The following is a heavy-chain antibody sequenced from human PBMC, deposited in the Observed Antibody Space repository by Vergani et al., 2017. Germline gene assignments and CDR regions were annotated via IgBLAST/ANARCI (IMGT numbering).Heavy chain of an antibody. J-gene: IGHJ4*02. CDR1: GYTFVNHP. CDR2: ISPYNHKT. V-gene: IGHV1-18*04. D-gene: IGHD5-24*01. CDR3: ARSQMATNDFDL. Sequence: QAQLGQSDSEVKKPGDSVTLSCKTSGYTFVNHPITWGRQAPGQGLEWMGWISPYNHKTLYSQKVEGRVTMTSDTSSSTVFLELRRLTSDGTAIYYCARSQMATNDFDLWGRGTLVTVSS.